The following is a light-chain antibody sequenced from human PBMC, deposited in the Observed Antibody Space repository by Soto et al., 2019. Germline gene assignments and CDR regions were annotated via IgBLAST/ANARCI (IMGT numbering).Light chain of an antibody. J-gene: IGKJ2*03. V-gene: IGKV1-8*01. Sequence: AIRMTQSPSSLSASTGDRVTITCRASQGISSYLAWYQQKPGKAPKLLIYAASTLQSGVPSRFSGSGSGTDFTFTINSLQPEDIATYYCQHYHNLPYSFGQGTKVDI. CDR3: QHYHNLPYS. CDR2: AAS. CDR1: QGISSY.